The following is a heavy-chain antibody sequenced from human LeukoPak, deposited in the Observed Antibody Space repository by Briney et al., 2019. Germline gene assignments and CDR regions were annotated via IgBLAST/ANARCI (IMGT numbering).Heavy chain of an antibody. CDR2: ISWNGNSI. Sequence: QAGGSLRLSGAASGFTFDDYAMHWVRQAPGQGLEWVSGISWNGNSIDYADSVKGRFTISRDNAKNSLYLQMNSLRAEDSALYFCAKTTSGYASSFACWGQGTLVTVSS. D-gene: IGHD2-2*01. CDR1: GFTFDDYA. CDR3: AKTTSGYASSFAC. J-gene: IGHJ4*02. V-gene: IGHV3-9*01.